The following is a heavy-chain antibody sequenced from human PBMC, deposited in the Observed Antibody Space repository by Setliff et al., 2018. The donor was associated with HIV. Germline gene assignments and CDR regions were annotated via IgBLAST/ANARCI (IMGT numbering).Heavy chain of an antibody. Sequence: GESLKISCAASGFTFSSCWVTWVRQGPGKGLEWVANIKQDGSEKYYVDSVKGRFTISRDNGKNSLYLQMDSLRAEDTAVYYCASSGYNYGGYYMDVWGKGTTVTVSS. CDR2: IKQDGSEK. CDR1: GFTFSSCW. CDR3: ASSGYNYGGYYMDV. J-gene: IGHJ6*03. D-gene: IGHD5-18*01. V-gene: IGHV3-7*03.